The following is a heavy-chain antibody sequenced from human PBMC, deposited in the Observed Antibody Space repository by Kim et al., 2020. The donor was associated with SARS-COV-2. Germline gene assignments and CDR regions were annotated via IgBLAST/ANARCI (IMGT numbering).Heavy chain of an antibody. CDR2: INPSGGST. V-gene: IGHV1-46*01. D-gene: IGHD2-15*01. Sequence: ASVKVSCKASGYTFTSYYMHWVRQAPGQGLEWMGIINPSGGSTSYAQKFQGRVTMTRDTSTSTVYMELSSLRSEDTAVYYCARGDIVVVVAATGAFDIWGQGTMVTVSS. CDR3: ARGDIVVVVAATGAFDI. CDR1: GYTFTSYY. J-gene: IGHJ3*02.